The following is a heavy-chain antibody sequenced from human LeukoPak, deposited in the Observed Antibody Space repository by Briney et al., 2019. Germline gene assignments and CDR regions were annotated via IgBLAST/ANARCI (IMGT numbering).Heavy chain of an antibody. J-gene: IGHJ6*03. CDR2: IESGGTT. V-gene: IGHV3-53*01. CDR3: EGSSSSDYYYYMDV. Sequence: GGSLRLSCAASGFTVSSNYMSWVRQAPGKGLEWVSVIESGGTTYYADSVKGRFIISRDKSMITLYLQMNSLRAEDTAVYYCEGSSSSDYYYYMDVWGKGTTVTVSS. CDR1: GFTVSSNY. D-gene: IGHD6-6*01.